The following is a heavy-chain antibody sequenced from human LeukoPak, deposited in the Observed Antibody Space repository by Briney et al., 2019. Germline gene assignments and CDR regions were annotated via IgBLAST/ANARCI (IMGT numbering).Heavy chain of an antibody. Sequence: KPSETLSLTCTVSGGSISSYYWSWIRQPPGKGLEWIGYIYYSGSTNYNPSLKSRVTISVDTSKHQFSLKLSSVTAADTAVYYCARESDDILTGFDYWGQGTLVTVSS. J-gene: IGHJ4*02. V-gene: IGHV4-59*01. CDR3: ARESDDILTGFDY. CDR2: IYYSGST. D-gene: IGHD3-9*01. CDR1: GGSISSYY.